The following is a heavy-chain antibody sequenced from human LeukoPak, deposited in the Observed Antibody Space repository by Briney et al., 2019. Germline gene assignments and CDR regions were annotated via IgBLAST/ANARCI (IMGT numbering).Heavy chain of an antibody. CDR2: ISDSGSSI. J-gene: IGHJ4*02. CDR1: GFTFSNYE. Sequence: PGRSLRLSCAASGFTFSNYEMNWVRQAPGKGLEWVSYISDSGSSIYYADSVKGRFTISRDNAKNSLYLQMNSLRAEDTAVYYCASVTIVGPTADYWGQGTLVTVSS. V-gene: IGHV3-48*03. D-gene: IGHD1-26*01. CDR3: ASVTIVGPTADY.